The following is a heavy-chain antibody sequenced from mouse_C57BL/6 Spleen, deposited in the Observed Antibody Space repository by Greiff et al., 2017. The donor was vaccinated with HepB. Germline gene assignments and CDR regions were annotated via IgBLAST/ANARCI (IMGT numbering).Heavy chain of an antibody. D-gene: IGHD2-1*01. V-gene: IGHV1-69*01. CDR1: GYTFTSYW. Sequence: QVQLQQPGAELVMPGASVKLSCKASGYTFTSYWMHWVKQRPGQGLEWIGEIDPSDSYTNYNQKFKGKSTLTVDKSSSTAYMQLSSLTSEDSEVYYCARRRAYGNYDYFDYCGQGTTLTVSS. J-gene: IGHJ2*01. CDR2: IDPSDSYT. CDR3: ARRRAYGNYDYFDY.